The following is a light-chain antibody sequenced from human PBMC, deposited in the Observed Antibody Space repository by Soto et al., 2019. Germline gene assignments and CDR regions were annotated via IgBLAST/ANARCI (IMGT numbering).Light chain of an antibody. CDR1: QSVSSSY. V-gene: IGKV3-20*01. CDR2: GAS. CDR3: QQYGSSPFT. Sequence: EIVLTQSPGTLSLSPGERATLSCRVSQSVSSSYLAWYQQKPGQAPRLLIYGASSRATGIPDRFSGSGSGTDFTHTISRLEPEDFAVYYCQQYGSSPFTVGPGTKVDIK. J-gene: IGKJ3*01.